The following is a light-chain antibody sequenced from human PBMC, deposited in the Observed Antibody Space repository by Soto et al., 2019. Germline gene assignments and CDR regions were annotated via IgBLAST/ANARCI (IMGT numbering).Light chain of an antibody. Sequence: EVVMTQSPATVSVSPGEGVTLSCRASQTISNDLAWYQQKPGQAPRILIYGAYTRATDDPARFSGGASGTEFTHTFSSLQSEDFAFYYCQQNNKWPPVTFGGGTKVEIK. CDR2: GAY. V-gene: IGKV3-15*01. CDR1: QTISND. CDR3: QQNNKWPPVT. J-gene: IGKJ4*01.